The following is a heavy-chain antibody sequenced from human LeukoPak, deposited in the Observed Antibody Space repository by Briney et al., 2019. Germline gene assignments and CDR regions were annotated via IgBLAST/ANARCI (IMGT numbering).Heavy chain of an antibody. D-gene: IGHD6-19*01. V-gene: IGHV3-23*01. J-gene: IGHJ4*02. CDR3: AKDRGDSGWYLDH. CDR1: GFTFRSYA. CDR2: ITSGSST. Sequence: GGSLRLSCAASGFTFRSYAMAWVRQAPGKGVEWVSAITSGSSTYYAESVKGRFTISRDNSRNTLYLQMNSLRAEDTAVYYCAKDRGDSGWYLDHWGQGALVTVSS.